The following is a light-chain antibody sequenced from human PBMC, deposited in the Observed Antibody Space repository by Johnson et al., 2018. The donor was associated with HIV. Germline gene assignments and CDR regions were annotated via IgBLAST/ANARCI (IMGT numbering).Light chain of an antibody. J-gene: IGLJ1*01. CDR1: SSNIGNNY. CDR2: DNN. Sequence: QSVLTQPPSVSAAPGQKVTISCSGSSSNIGNNYVSWYQQLPGTAPKLLIYDNNKRPSGIPDRFPGSKSGTSATLGITGLQTGDEADYYCGTWDSSLSASFGTGTKVTVL. CDR3: GTWDSSLSAS. V-gene: IGLV1-51*01.